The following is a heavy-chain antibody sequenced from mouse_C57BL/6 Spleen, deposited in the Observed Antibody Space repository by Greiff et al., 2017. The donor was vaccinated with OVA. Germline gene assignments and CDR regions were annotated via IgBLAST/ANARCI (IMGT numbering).Heavy chain of an antibody. D-gene: IGHD1-1*01. CDR3: ARGGYYGSSDGWYCDG. V-gene: IGHV1-72*01. CDR2: LDPNRGGT. J-gene: IGHJ1*03. Sequence: QVQLQQPGAELVKPGASVKLSCKASGYTFTSYWMHWVKQRPGRGLEWIGRLDPNRGGTKYHEKFKSKATLTVDKPSSTAYMQLSSLTSEDSAVDYCARGGYYGSSDGWYCDGWGTGTTGTVSS. CDR1: GYTFTSYW.